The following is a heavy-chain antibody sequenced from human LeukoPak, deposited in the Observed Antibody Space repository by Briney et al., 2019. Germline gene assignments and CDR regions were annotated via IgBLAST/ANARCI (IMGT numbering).Heavy chain of an antibody. V-gene: IGHV4-59*12. D-gene: IGHD1-26*01. CDR2: IYYSGST. J-gene: IGHJ5*02. Sequence: SETLSLTCTVSGGSISSYYWSWIRQPPGKGLEWMGYIYYSGSTNYNPSLKNRVTISVDRSKNQFSLKLSSVTAADTSVYYCARDWGATTRNWFDPWGQGTLVTVSS. CDR1: GGSISSYY. CDR3: ARDWGATTRNWFDP.